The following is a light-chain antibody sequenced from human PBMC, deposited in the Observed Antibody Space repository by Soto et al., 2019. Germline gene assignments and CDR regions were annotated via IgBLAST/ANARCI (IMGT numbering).Light chain of an antibody. CDR1: QSIGTS. Sequence: EIMMTQSPATLSVSPGERATLSCRASQSIGTSLAWYQHKPGQAPRFLIYAASTRATGVPARFSGSGSGTEFTLTISSLQSEDFAVYYCQQYNNWPLSTFGQGTKVDIK. CDR2: AAS. V-gene: IGKV3-15*01. J-gene: IGKJ1*01. CDR3: QQYNNWPLST.